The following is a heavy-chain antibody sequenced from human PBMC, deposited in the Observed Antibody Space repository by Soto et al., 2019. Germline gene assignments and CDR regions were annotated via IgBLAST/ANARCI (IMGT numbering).Heavy chain of an antibody. CDR2: IYYTVAT. V-gene: IGHV4-30-2*01. CDR1: GASMSSGGHY. CDR3: DRAPARTSTRLDV. J-gene: IGHJ6*02. Sequence: QVQLQESGPGLVKPSQTVSLTCAVSGASMSSGGHYWSWIRQPPGRGLEWIGYIYYTVATYYNPSLQPRDPVSIDGSDTQIPLNFTSVPASDTAVYYCDRAPARTSTRLDVWGPGTPVTVSS.